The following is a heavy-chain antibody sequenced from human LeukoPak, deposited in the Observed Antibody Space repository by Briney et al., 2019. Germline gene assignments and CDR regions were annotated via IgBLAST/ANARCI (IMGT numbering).Heavy chain of an antibody. D-gene: IGHD4-23*01. J-gene: IGHJ4*02. Sequence: SETLSLTCTVSGGSFSSSSYYWGWIRQPPGKGLEWIGSFYYSGGTYYNPSLKSRVTISVDTSKNQFSRKLSSVTAADTAIYYCARIDGGHHLSPFDYWGQGTLVTVSS. V-gene: IGHV4-39*01. CDR1: GGSFSSSSYY. CDR3: ARIDGGHHLSPFDY. CDR2: FYYSGGT.